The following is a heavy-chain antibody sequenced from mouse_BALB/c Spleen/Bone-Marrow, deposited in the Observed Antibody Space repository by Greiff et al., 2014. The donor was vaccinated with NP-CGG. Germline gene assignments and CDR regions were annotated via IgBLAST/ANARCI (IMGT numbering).Heavy chain of an antibody. V-gene: IGHV1-14*01. Sequence: VQLKQSGPELVKPGASVKMSCKASGYTFTSYVMHWVKQKPGQGLEWIGYINPYNDGTKYNEKFKGKATLTSDKSSSTAYMELSSLTSEHSAADYGARPRQLGLPYYFDYWGQGTPPTVPS. CDR2: INPYNDGT. D-gene: IGHD3-1*01. J-gene: IGHJ2*01. CDR1: GYTFTSYV. CDR3: ARPRQLGLPYYFDY.